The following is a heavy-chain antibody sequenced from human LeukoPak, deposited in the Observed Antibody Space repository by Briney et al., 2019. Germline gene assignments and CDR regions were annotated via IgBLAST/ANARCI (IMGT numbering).Heavy chain of an antibody. Sequence: ALVEVSCKASGYTFTSYDINWVRQATGQGLEWMGWMNPNSGNTGYAQKFQGRVTMTRNTSISTAYMDLSSLRSEDTAVYYCARAPYSSGRGLDYWGQGTLVTVSS. D-gene: IGHD6-19*01. V-gene: IGHV1-8*01. CDR2: MNPNSGNT. CDR1: GYTFTSYD. CDR3: ARAPYSSGRGLDY. J-gene: IGHJ4*02.